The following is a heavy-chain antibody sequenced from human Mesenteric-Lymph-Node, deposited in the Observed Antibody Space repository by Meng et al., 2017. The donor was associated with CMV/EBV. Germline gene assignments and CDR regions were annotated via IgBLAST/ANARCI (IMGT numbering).Heavy chain of an antibody. V-gene: IGHV4-61*01. Sequence: SETLSLTCTVSGGSISSSSYYWNWIRQPPGKGLEWIGYIYNSGATDYHPSLKSRVTISLDTSKNQFSLKLRSVTAADTAVYFCARDGFAAIPFDSWGQGTLVTVSS. D-gene: IGHD2-21*01. J-gene: IGHJ4*02. CDR2: IYNSGAT. CDR3: ARDGFAAIPFDS. CDR1: GGSISSSSYY.